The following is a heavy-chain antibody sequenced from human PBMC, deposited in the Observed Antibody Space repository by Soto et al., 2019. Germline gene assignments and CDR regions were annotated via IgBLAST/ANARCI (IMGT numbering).Heavy chain of an antibody. CDR1: GYSISSGYY. D-gene: IGHD1-26*01. Sequence: ETLSLTCAVSGYSISSGYYWGWIRQPPGKGLEWIGSIYHSGSTYYNPSLKSRVTISVDTSKNQFSLKLSSVTAADTAVYYCAREGGGSYSQPHAFDIWGQGTMVTV. J-gene: IGHJ3*02. CDR2: IYHSGST. V-gene: IGHV4-38-2*02. CDR3: AREGGGSYSQPHAFDI.